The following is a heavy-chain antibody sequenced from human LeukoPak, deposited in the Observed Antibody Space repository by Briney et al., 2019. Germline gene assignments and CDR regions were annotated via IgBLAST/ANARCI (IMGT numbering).Heavy chain of an antibody. J-gene: IGHJ5*02. CDR2: ISYDGRNK. CDR1: GFTFSSYG. Sequence: GGSLRLSCAASGFTFSSYGMHWVRQAPGKGLEWVAVISYDGRNKYYADSVKGRFTISRDNSKNTLYLQMNSLRAEDTAVYYCAKGGSSWYSGGGDWFDPWGQGTLVTVSS. V-gene: IGHV3-30*18. D-gene: IGHD6-13*01. CDR3: AKGGSSWYSGGGDWFDP.